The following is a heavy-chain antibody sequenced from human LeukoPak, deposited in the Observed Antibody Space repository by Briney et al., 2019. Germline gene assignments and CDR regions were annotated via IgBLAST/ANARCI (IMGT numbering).Heavy chain of an antibody. D-gene: IGHD2-2*02. CDR1: GITLSNYG. Sequence: PGGSLRLSCAVSGITLSNYGMSWVRQPPGKGLEWIGEINYSGSSNYNPPLRSRVTISVDTSNNQVSLKLTSVAAADTAVYYCVYCSSRTCYRGHLDYWGQGALVTVSS. CDR2: INYSGSS. V-gene: IGHV4-34*08. J-gene: IGHJ4*02. CDR3: VYCSSRTCYRGHLDY.